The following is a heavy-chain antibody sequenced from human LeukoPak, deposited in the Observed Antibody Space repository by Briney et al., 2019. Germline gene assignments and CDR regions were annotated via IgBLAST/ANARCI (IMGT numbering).Heavy chain of an antibody. D-gene: IGHD5-18*01. CDR3: ARDRRYSYGYDY. CDR2: IYYSGST. J-gene: IGHJ4*02. V-gene: IGHV4-59*01. Sequence: ASETLSLTCTVSGGSISSYYWSWIRQPPGKGLEWIGYIYYSGSTNYNPSLKSRVTISVDTSKNQFSLKLSSVTAADPAVYYCARDRRYSYGYDYWGQGTLVTVSS. CDR1: GGSISSYY.